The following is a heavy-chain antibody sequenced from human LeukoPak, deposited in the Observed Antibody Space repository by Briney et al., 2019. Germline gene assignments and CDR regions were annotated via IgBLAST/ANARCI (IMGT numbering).Heavy chain of an antibody. CDR3: ARDQGGSYSY. D-gene: IGHD1-26*01. CDR1: GFTFGSYS. Sequence: GGSLRLSCAASGFTFGSYSMNWVRQAPGKGLEWVSFISSLSGTREYADSVKGRFIISRDNAKNSLYLQMNSLRAEDTAVYYCARDQGGSYSYWGQGTLVTVSS. J-gene: IGHJ4*02. CDR2: ISSLSGTR. V-gene: IGHV3-48*01.